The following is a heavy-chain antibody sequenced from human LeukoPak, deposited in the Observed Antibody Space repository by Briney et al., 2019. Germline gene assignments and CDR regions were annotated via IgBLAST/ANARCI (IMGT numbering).Heavy chain of an antibody. Sequence: PGGSLRLSCAASGFTFSSYWMTWVRQGPGKRLEWVANIKPGGSEKYYADSVKGRFTISRDNAKNSLYLQMNSLRAEDTAVYYCATFRFLGTWGQGTMVTVSS. CDR2: IKPGGSEK. J-gene: IGHJ3*01. CDR3: ATFRFLGT. V-gene: IGHV3-7*03. D-gene: IGHD3-3*01. CDR1: GFTFSSYW.